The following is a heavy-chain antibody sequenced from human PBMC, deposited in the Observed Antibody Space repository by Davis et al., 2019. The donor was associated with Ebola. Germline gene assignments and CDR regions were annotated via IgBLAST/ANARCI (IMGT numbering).Heavy chain of an antibody. D-gene: IGHD2-2*01. CDR3: ARDSVVVPAAMGGYYYYGMDV. CDR2: INAGNGNT. CDR1: GYTFTGYA. J-gene: IGHJ6*02. V-gene: IGHV1-3*01. Sequence: AASVKVSCKASGYTFTGYAMHWVRQAPGQRLEWMGWINAGNGNTKYSQKFQGRVTITRDTSASTAYMELSSLRSEDTAVYYCARDSVVVPAAMGGYYYYGMDVWGQGTTVTVSS.